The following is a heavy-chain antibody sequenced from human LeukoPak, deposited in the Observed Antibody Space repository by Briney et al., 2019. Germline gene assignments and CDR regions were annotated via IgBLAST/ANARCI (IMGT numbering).Heavy chain of an antibody. CDR1: GFTFSDYY. V-gene: IGHV3-11*01. D-gene: IGHD6-13*01. J-gene: IGHJ6*03. Sequence: GGSLRLSCAASGFTFSDYYMSWIRQAPGKGLEWVSYISSSGSTIYYADSVKGRFTISRGNAKNSLYLQMNSLRAEDTAVYYCARGYSSSWYVHYYYMDVWGKGTTVTVSS. CDR2: ISSSGSTI. CDR3: ARGYSSSWYVHYYYMDV.